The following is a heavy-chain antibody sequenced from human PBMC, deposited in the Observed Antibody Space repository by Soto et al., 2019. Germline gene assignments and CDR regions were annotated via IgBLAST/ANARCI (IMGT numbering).Heavy chain of an antibody. CDR1: GFTFSSYS. D-gene: IGHD5-12*01. CDR2: ISSSSSYI. J-gene: IGHJ4*02. Sequence: EVQLVESGGGLVKPGGSLRLSCAASGFTFSSYSMNWVRQAPGKGLEWVASISSSSSYIYYADSVKGRFTISRDNAKNTLYLKMNSLGAEYSAVYYCARVSRVACYFDYWGQGTLVTVSS. CDR3: ARVSRVACYFDY. V-gene: IGHV3-21*01.